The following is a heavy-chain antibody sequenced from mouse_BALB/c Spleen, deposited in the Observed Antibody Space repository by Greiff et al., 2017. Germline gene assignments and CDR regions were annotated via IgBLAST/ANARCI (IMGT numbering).Heavy chain of an antibody. J-gene: IGHJ2*01. V-gene: IGHV1-81*01. Sequence: QVQLQQSGPELVKPGASVKMSCKASGYTFTDYVISWVKQRTGQGLEWIGEIYPGSGSTYYNEKFKGKATLTADKSSNTAYMQLSSLTSEDSAVYFCATLGLVGYWGQGTTLTVSS. CDR1: GYTFTDYV. CDR2: IYPGSGST. D-gene: IGHD2-10*02. CDR3: ATLGLVGY.